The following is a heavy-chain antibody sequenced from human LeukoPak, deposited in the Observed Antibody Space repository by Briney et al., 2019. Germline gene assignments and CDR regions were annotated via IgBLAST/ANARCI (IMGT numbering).Heavy chain of an antibody. V-gene: IGHV4-61*01. CDR1: GGSVSSGSYY. Sequence: PSETLSLTCTVSGGSVSSGSYYWSWIRQPPGKGLEWIGYIYYSGSTNYNPSLKSRVTISVDTSKNQFSLKLSSVTAADTAVYYCARGKRLHPIWGQGTMVTVSS. D-gene: IGHD5-24*01. J-gene: IGHJ3*02. CDR3: ARGKRLHPI. CDR2: IYYSGST.